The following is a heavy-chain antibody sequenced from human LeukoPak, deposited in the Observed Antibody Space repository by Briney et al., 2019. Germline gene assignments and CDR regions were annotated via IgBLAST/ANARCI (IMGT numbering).Heavy chain of an antibody. V-gene: IGHV3-53*01. CDR1: GFTVSNNY. D-gene: IGHD3-3*01. J-gene: IGHJ4*02. CDR3: AKRYYDFPLDY. CDR2: IYTGGST. Sequence: GGSLRLSCAASGFTVSNNYMSWVRQAPGKGLEWVSVIYTGGSTYYADSVKGRFTISRDNSKNTLYLQMNSLRAEDTAVYYCAKRYYDFPLDYWGQGTLVTVSS.